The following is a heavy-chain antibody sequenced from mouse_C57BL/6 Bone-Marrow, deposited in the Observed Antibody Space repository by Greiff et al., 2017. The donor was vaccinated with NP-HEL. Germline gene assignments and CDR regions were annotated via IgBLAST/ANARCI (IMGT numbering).Heavy chain of an antibody. Sequence: EVKLMESGPELVKPGASVKISCKASGYSFTDYNMNWVKQSNGKSLEWIGVINPNYGTTSYNQKFKGKATLTVDQSSSTAYMQLNSLTSEDSAVYYCARGYGSSYGDAMDYWGQGTSVTVSS. J-gene: IGHJ4*01. V-gene: IGHV1-39*01. D-gene: IGHD1-1*01. CDR3: ARGYGSSYGDAMDY. CDR1: GYSFTDYN. CDR2: INPNYGTT.